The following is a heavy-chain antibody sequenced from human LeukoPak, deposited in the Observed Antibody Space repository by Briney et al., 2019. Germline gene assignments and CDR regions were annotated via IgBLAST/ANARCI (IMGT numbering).Heavy chain of an antibody. CDR2: IYYSGGT. CDR1: GGSFSGYY. CDR3: ARDLDAFDI. V-gene: IGHV4-59*01. Sequence: SETLSLTCAVYGGSFSGYYWSWIRQPPGKGLEWIGYIYYSGGTNYNPSLKSRVTISVDTSKNQFSLKLSSVTAADTAVYYCARDLDAFDIWGQGTMVTVSS. J-gene: IGHJ3*02.